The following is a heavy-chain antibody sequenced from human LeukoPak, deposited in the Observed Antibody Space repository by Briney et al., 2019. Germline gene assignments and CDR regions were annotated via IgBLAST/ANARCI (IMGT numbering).Heavy chain of an antibody. CDR3: AREVVVPAAIPFDY. J-gene: IGHJ4*02. D-gene: IGHD2-2*02. CDR1: GFTFSSYW. V-gene: IGHV3-7*01. CDR2: IKQGGSEK. Sequence: GGSLRLSCAASGFTFSSYWMSWVRQAPGKGLEWVANIKQGGSEKYYVDSVKGRFTISRDNAKNSLYLQMNSLRAEDTAVYYCAREVVVPAAIPFDYWGQGTLVTVSS.